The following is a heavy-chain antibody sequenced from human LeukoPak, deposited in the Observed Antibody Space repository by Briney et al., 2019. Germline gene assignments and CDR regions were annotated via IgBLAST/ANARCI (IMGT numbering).Heavy chain of an antibody. Sequence: GASVKVSCKASGYTLTAYYIYWVRQAPGQGLECIGRINPNSGGTDYAQNFQGRVTMTRDTSISTAYMELSRLRSDDTAVYYCARGYCSGGTCYLVENWLDPWGQGTLVTVSS. CDR3: ARGYCSGGTCYLVENWLDP. V-gene: IGHV1-2*06. J-gene: IGHJ5*02. CDR1: GYTLTAYY. CDR2: INPNSGGT. D-gene: IGHD2-15*01.